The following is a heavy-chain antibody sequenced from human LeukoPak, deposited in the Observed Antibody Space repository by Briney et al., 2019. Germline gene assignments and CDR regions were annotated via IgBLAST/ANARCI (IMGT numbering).Heavy chain of an antibody. CDR2: IYYSGST. CDR1: GGSIRNSY. J-gene: IGHJ4*02. Sequence: PSETLSLTCSVSGGSIRNSYWSWIRQPPGKGPQWIGYIYYSGSTDYNPSLKSRVTISLDMSKNQFSLNLSSVTAADTAVYYCARSIAYSDFPYYFDYWGQGTLVTVSS. CDR3: ARSIAYSDFPYYFDY. D-gene: IGHD2/OR15-2a*01. V-gene: IGHV4-59*08.